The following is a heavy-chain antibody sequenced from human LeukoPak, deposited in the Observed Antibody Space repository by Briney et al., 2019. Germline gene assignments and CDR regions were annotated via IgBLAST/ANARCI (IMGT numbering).Heavy chain of an antibody. J-gene: IGHJ3*02. CDR2: IYYSGST. D-gene: IGHD3-10*01. CDR1: GGSISSYY. V-gene: IGHV4-59*01. CDR3: ARDPAMVRGMRGAFDI. Sequence: SETLSLTCTVSGGSISSYYWSWIRQPPGKGLEWIGYIYYSGSTNYNPSLKSRVTISVDTSKNQFSLKLSSVAAADTAVYYCARDPAMVRGMRGAFDIWGQGTMVTVSS.